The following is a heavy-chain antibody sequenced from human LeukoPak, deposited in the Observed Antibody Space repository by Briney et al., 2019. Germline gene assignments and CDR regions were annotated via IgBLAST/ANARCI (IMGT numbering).Heavy chain of an antibody. CDR1: GGSFSGYY. Sequence: SETLSLTCAVYGGSFSGYYWSWIRQPPGKGLEWIGEINHSGSTNYNPSLKSRVTISVDTSKNQFSLKLSSVTAADTAVYYCASIPLGGLDYWGQGTLVTVSS. CDR2: INHSGST. J-gene: IGHJ4*02. CDR3: ASIPLGGLDY. D-gene: IGHD3-16*01. V-gene: IGHV4-34*01.